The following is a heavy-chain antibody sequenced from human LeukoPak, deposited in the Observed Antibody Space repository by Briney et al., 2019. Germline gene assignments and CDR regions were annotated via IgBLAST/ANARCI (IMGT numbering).Heavy chain of an antibody. D-gene: IGHD2-15*01. J-gene: IGHJ5*02. Sequence: ASVKVSCKASGYTFTSYGISWVRQAPGQGLEWMGWISAYNGNTNYAQKLQGRVTMTTDTSTSTAYMELSSLRSEDTAVYYCAGDRRCSVGSCPVGFDPWGQGTLSPSPQ. CDR1: GYTFTSYG. CDR2: ISAYNGNT. CDR3: AGDRRCSVGSCPVGFDP. V-gene: IGHV1-18*01.